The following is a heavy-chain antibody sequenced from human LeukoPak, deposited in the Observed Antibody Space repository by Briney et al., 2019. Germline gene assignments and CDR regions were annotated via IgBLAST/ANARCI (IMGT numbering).Heavy chain of an antibody. Sequence: PGGSLRLSCAASGFTFSSYWMHWVRQAPGKGLEWVAVISHDGTVQHYADSVKGRFTISRDNSDNTLYLQMNSLRDEDTAMYYCAKEGTAMASSYFDYWGQGTLITVSS. J-gene: IGHJ4*02. V-gene: IGHV3-30*18. CDR1: GFTFSSYW. CDR2: ISHDGTVQ. D-gene: IGHD5-18*01. CDR3: AKEGTAMASSYFDY.